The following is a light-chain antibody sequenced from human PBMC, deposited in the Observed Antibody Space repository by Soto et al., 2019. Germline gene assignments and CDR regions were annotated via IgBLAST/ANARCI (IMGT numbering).Light chain of an antibody. Sequence: DILLTQSPGTLSLSPGERATLSCRASQSVSSNYLAWYQLKPGQAPRLLLYGASSRATGIPDRFSGSGSGTDFTLTISRPEPEDFAVYYCQQYGSSPRTFGQGTKVDI. CDR2: GAS. CDR3: QQYGSSPRT. J-gene: IGKJ1*01. CDR1: QSVSSNY. V-gene: IGKV3-20*01.